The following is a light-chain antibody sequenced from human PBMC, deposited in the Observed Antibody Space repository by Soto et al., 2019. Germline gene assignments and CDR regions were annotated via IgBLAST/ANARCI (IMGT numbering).Light chain of an antibody. CDR1: QSVTSGY. CDR2: GAS. Sequence: DIVLTQSPVILSLSPGERATLSCRASQSVTSGYLAWYQQKPGQAPRLLIYGASSRATGIPDRFSGGGSGTDFTLTISRLEPEDFAVYYCQQYGSSPRTFGQGTKVEIK. CDR3: QQYGSSPRT. V-gene: IGKV3-20*01. J-gene: IGKJ1*01.